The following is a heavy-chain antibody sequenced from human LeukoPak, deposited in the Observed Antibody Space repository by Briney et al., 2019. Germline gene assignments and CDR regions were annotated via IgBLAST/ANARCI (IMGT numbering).Heavy chain of an antibody. V-gene: IGHV4-31*03. CDR2: IYYSGST. CDR1: GGSISSGGYY. CDR3: ARPPPEVATTAYYYYYGMDV. D-gene: IGHD4-17*01. J-gene: IGHJ6*02. Sequence: SETLSLTCTVSGGSISSGGYYWSWIRQHPGKGLEWIGYIYYSGSTYYNPSLKSRVTISVDTSKNQFSLKLSSVTAADTAVYYCARPPPEVATTAYYYYYGMDVWGQGTTVTVSS.